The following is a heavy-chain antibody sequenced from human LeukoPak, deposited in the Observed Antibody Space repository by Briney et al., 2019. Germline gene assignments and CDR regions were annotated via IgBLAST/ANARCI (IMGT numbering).Heavy chain of an antibody. CDR3: ARDRPAGSVDY. D-gene: IGHD6-13*01. J-gene: IGHJ4*02. CDR1: GFTVNRNY. CDR2: IYSGGST. V-gene: IGHV3-66*01. Sequence: GGSLRLSCAASGFTVNRNYMTWARQAPGKGLEWVSVIYSGGSTYYADSVKGRFTISRDTSKNTMYLQMNSLRDEDTAIYYCARDRPAGSVDYWGQGTLVTVSS.